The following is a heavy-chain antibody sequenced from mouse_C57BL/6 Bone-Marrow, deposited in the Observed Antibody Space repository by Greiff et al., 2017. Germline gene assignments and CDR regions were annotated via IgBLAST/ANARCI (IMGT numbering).Heavy chain of an antibody. J-gene: IGHJ1*03. D-gene: IGHD2-3*01. Sequence: VQLQESGPELARPWASVKISCQAFYTFSRRVHFAIRDTNYWMQWVKQRPGQGLEWIGAIYPGNGDTSYNQKFKGKATLTADKSSSTAYMQLSSLTSEDSAVYYYAVDGYYTYWYFDVWGTGTTVTVSS. CDR2: GQGLEWIG. V-gene: IGHV1-87*01. CDR3: SEDSAVYYYAVDGYYTYWYFDV. CDR1: YTFSRRVH.